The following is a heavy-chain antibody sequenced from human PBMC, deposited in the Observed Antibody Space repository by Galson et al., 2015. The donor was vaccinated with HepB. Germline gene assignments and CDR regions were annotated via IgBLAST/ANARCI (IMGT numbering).Heavy chain of an antibody. J-gene: IGHJ5*02. CDR1: GYTFTGYY. D-gene: IGHD3-16*01. Sequence: SVTVSCKASGYTFTGYYIHWVRQVPGQGLEWMGWINPHSCGTNYAQKFQGRVTMTRDTSISTAYMELSSLRSDDTAVYYCASAACTYTTSCSPDFPWGQGTLVTVSS. CDR2: INPHSCGT. V-gene: IGHV1-2*02. CDR3: ASAACTYTTSCSPDFP.